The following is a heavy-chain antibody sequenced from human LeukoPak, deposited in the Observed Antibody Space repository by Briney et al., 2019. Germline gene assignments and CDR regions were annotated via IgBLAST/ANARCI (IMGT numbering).Heavy chain of an antibody. Sequence: SETLSLTCTVSGGSISSYYWSWIRQPPGKGLEWIGYIYYSGSTNYNPSLKSRVTISVDTSKNQFSLKLSSVTAADTAVYYCARVSPPDYDFWSSYYTGSWFDPWGQGTLVTVSS. CDR1: GGSISSYY. CDR2: IYYSGST. J-gene: IGHJ5*02. V-gene: IGHV4-59*01. CDR3: ARVSPPDYDFWSSYYTGSWFDP. D-gene: IGHD3-3*01.